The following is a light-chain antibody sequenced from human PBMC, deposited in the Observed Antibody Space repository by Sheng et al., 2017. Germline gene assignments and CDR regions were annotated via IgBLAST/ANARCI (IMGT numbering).Light chain of an antibody. CDR2: GAS. J-gene: IGKJ2*01. CDR1: QSVSSS. V-gene: IGKV3-11*01. CDR3: QQCSTSPLYT. Sequence: EIVLTQSPATLSLSPGERATLSCRASQSVSSSLAWYQQKPGQAPRLLIYGASKRATGIPDRFSGTGSGTDFTLTISRLEPEDFAVYYCQQCSTSPLYTFGQGTRLEI.